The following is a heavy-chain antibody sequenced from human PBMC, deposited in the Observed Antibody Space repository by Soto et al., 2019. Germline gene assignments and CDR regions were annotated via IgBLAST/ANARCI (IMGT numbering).Heavy chain of an antibody. D-gene: IGHD6-13*01. CDR2: IYYSGST. CDR3: ATTPKGSSWYDYYFDY. CDR1: GGSISSSSYY. V-gene: IGHV4-39*01. J-gene: IGHJ4*02. Sequence: PSETLSLTCTVSGGSISSSSYYWGWIRQPPGKGLEWIGSIYYSGSTYYNPSLKSRVTISVDTSKNQFSLKLSSVTAADTAVYYCATTPKGSSWYDYYFDYWGQGTLVTVSS.